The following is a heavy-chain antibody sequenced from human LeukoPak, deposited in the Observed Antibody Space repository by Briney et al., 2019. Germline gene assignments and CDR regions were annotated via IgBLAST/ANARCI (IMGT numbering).Heavy chain of an antibody. D-gene: IGHD4-11*01. J-gene: IGHJ4*02. V-gene: IGHV3-7*01. CDR1: GFIFSNSY. Sequence: PGGSLRLSCAASGFIFSNSYMSWVRQAPGKGLEWVATLWPAGTTVHYLASVQGRFIISRDNAENSLYLQMNSLRVEDTAVYYCAKLLGSVTTYDYWGQGTLVTVSS. CDR2: LWPAGTTV. CDR3: AKLLGSVTTYDY.